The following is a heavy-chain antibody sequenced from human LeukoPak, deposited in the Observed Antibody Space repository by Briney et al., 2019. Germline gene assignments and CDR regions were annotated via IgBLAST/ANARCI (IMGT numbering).Heavy chain of an antibody. CDR3: ARASNGYLFDY. CDR2: ISSSSSYI. CDR1: GFTFSSYS. J-gene: IGHJ4*02. Sequence: GSLRLSCAASGFTFSSYSMNWVRQAPGKGLEWVSSISSSSSYIYYADSVKGRFTISRDNAKNSLYLQMNRLRAEDTAVYYCARASNGYLFDYWGQGTLVTVSS. D-gene: IGHD5-18*01. V-gene: IGHV3-21*01.